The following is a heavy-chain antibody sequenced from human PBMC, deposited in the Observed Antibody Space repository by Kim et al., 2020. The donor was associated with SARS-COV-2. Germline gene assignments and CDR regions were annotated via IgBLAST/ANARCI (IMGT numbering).Heavy chain of an antibody. V-gene: IGHV3-21*01. CDR2: ISSSSSYI. CDR1: GFTFSSYS. CDR3: ARGSLWFGELLYQFDY. D-gene: IGHD3-10*01. J-gene: IGHJ4*02. Sequence: GGSLRLSCAASGFTFSSYSMNWVRQAPGKGLEWVSSISSSSSYIYYADSVKGRFTISRDNAKNSLYLQMNSLRAEDTAVYYCARGSLWFGELLYQFDYWGQGTLVTVSS.